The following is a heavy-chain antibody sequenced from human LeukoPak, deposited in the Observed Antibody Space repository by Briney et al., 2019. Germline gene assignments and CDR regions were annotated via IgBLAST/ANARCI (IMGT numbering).Heavy chain of an antibody. CDR3: ARGGTPGYSSGRIDY. D-gene: IGHD6-19*01. V-gene: IGHV3-53*04. Sequence: LGGSLRLSCVASGFTVSSNYMSWVRQAPGKGLEWVSVIYSAGNTYYADSVKGRFTISRHNSENTLYLHMNSLRVEDTAVYFCARGGTPGYSSGRIDYWGQGTLVTVSS. J-gene: IGHJ4*02. CDR1: GFTVSSNY. CDR2: IYSAGNT.